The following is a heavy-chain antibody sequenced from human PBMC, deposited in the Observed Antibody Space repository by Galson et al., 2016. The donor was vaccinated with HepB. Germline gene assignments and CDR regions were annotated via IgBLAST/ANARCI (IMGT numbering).Heavy chain of an antibody. Sequence: SVKVSCKASGYTVTTYAMNWVRQAPGQGLEWMGWIKTNTGKSTYAHGFTGRLVFSLDTSVTTTYLQISGLKAEDTAVYYCARDMGYCSSTSCYVTAFDMWGQGTMITVSA. CDR3: ARDMGYCSSTSCYVTAFDM. J-gene: IGHJ3*02. CDR2: IKTNTGKS. V-gene: IGHV7-4-1*02. CDR1: GYTVTTYA. D-gene: IGHD2-2*01.